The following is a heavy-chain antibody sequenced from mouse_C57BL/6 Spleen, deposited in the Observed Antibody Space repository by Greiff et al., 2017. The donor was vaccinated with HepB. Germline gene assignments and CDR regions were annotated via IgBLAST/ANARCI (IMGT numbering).Heavy chain of an antibody. CDR3: GRGGDYSNSYWYFDV. CDR2: IHPNSGST. J-gene: IGHJ1*03. CDR1: GYTFTSYW. V-gene: IGHV1-64*01. D-gene: IGHD2-5*01. Sequence: QVQLQQPGAELVKPGASVKLSCKASGYTFTSYWMHWVKQRPGQGLEWIGMIHPNSGSTNYNEKFKSKATLTVDKSSSTAYMQLSSLTSEDSAVYDCGRGGDYSNSYWYFDVWGTGTTVTVSS.